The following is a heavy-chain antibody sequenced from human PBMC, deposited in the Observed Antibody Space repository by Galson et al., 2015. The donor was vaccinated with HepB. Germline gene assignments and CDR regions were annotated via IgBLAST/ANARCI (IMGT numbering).Heavy chain of an antibody. CDR1: GYTFTSFG. V-gene: IGHV1-18*01. D-gene: IGHD3-3*01. J-gene: IGHJ6*03. CDR3: ARGAVDFWSGSRSYYMDV. Sequence: SVKVSCKASGYTFTSFGSSGVRQAPGQGLEWMGWISGYNGKTNYAQKFQDRVTMTTDTSTNTAYMELWSLRSDDTALYYCARGAVDFWSGSRSYYMDVWGKGTTVTVSS. CDR2: ISGYNGKT.